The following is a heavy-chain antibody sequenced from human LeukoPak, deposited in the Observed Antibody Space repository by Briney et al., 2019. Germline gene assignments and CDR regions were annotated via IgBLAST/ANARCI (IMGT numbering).Heavy chain of an antibody. J-gene: IGHJ4*02. CDR2: IRYDGSNK. V-gene: IGHV3-30*02. CDR1: GFTFSSYG. Sequence: GGSLRLSCAASGFTFSSYGMHWVRQAPGKGLEWVAFIRYDGSNKYYADSVKGRFTISRDNSKNTLYLQMNSLRAEDTAVHYCAKERDTAMVTIDYWGQGTLVTVSS. CDR3: AKERDTAMVTIDY. D-gene: IGHD5-18*01.